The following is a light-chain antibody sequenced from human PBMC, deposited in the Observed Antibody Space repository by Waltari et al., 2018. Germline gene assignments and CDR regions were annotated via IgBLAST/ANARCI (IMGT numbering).Light chain of an antibody. CDR2: EVS. CDR1: SSAVGGYNY. Sequence: PGQSITISCTGTSSAVGGYNYVSWYQQHPGKAPKLMIYEVSNRPSGVSNRFSGSTSGNTASLTISGLQAEDEADYYCSSYTSSSTPVAVFGGGTKLTVL. V-gene: IGLV2-14*01. CDR3: SSYTSSSTPVAV. J-gene: IGLJ3*02.